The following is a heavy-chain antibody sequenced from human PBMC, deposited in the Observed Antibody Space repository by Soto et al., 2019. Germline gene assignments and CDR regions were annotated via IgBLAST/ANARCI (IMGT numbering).Heavy chain of an antibody. Sequence: PSETLSLTCSVSGGSISSSHYYWGWIRQHPGKGLEWIGYIYYSGSTYYNPSLKSRVTVSVDESRRQFSLELNSVTAADTAVYYCAGSHVGYAVFDIWGQGTMVTVSS. J-gene: IGHJ3*02. CDR1: GGSISSSHYY. CDR2: IYYSGST. D-gene: IGHD5-12*01. V-gene: IGHV4-61*05. CDR3: AGSHVGYAVFDI.